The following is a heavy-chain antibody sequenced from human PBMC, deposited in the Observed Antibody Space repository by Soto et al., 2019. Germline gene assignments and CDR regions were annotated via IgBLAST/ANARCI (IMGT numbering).Heavy chain of an antibody. CDR1: GYTFTGYY. CDR3: ARERRPNGAMDY. D-gene: IGHD1-26*01. V-gene: IGHV1-2*04. CDR2: INPNSGGT. J-gene: IGHJ4*02. Sequence: ASVKVSCKASGYTFTGYYMHWVRQAPGQGLEWMGWINPNSGGTNYAQKFQGWVTMTRDESTSTAYMELSGLRGDDTAVYYCARERRPNGAMDYWGQGTLVTV.